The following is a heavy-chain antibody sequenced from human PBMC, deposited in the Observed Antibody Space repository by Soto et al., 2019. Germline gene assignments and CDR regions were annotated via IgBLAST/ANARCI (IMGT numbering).Heavy chain of an antibody. D-gene: IGHD4-17*01. CDR3: AKGYGGNKRYYYYGMDV. V-gene: IGHV3-23*01. CDR1: GFTFNIYA. Sequence: PGGPLRLSCAASGFTFNIYAMTWVRQAPGKGLEWVSAISRYGDFTYYADSVEGWFTISRDNSKNTLDLQMNSLRAENTAVYYCAKGYGGNKRYYYYGMDVWGQGTTVTVS. CDR2: ISRYGDFT. J-gene: IGHJ6*02.